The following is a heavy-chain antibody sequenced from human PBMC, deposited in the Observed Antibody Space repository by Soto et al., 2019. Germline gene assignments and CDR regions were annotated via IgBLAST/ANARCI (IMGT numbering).Heavy chain of an antibody. J-gene: IGHJ6*02. V-gene: IGHV1-69*13. Sequence: ASMKVSCKASGGTFSSYAISWVRQAPGQGLEWMGGIIPIFGTANYAQKFQGRVTITADESTSTAYMELSSLRSEDTAVYYCAGVVPAAIHYYYGMDVWGQGTTVTVSS. CDR2: IIPIFGTA. D-gene: IGHD2-2*01. CDR1: GGTFSSYA. CDR3: AGVVPAAIHYYYGMDV.